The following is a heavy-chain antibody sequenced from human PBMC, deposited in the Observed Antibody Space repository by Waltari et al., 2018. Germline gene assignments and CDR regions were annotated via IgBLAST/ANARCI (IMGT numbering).Heavy chain of an antibody. CDR1: GLSLSTSGVG. CDR3: AHRNGDYDYYYMDV. CDR2: IYWNDDK. V-gene: IGHV2-5*01. D-gene: IGHD4-17*01. J-gene: IGHJ6*03. Sequence: ITLKESGPTLVKPTQTLTLTCTFSGLSLSTSGVGVGWIRQPPGKALEWLALIYWNDDKRYSPSLKSRLTITKDTSKNQVVLTMTNMDPVDTATYYCAHRNGDYDYYYMDVWGKGTTVTVSS.